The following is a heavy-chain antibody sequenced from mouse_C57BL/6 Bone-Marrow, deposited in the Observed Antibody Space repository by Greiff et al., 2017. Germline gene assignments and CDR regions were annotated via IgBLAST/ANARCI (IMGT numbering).Heavy chain of an antibody. CDR2: ISNGGGST. Sequence: EVMLVESGGGLVQPGGSLKLSCAASGFTFSDYYMYWVRQTPEKRLEWVAYISNGGGSTYYPDTVKGRFTISRDNAKNTLYLQMSRLESEDTAMYYCARGDYYGNYFDYWGQGTTLTVSS. D-gene: IGHD1-1*01. J-gene: IGHJ2*01. CDR1: GFTFSDYY. CDR3: ARGDYYGNYFDY. V-gene: IGHV5-12*01.